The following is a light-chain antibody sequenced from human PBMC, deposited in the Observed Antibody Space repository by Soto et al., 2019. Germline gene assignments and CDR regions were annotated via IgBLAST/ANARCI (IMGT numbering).Light chain of an antibody. CDR2: GPS. CDR3: QQYGNSPYT. CDR1: QSVASSY. V-gene: IGKV3-20*01. Sequence: EIVLTQSPGTLSLSPGERATLSCRASQSVASSYLAWYQHKAGQAPRLLIYGPSSRATGIPDRFSGSGSGTDFTLTISRLEPEDFAVYYCQQYGNSPYTFGQGTKLEIK. J-gene: IGKJ2*01.